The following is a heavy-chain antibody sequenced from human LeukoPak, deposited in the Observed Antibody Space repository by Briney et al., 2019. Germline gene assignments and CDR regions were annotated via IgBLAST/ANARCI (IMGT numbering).Heavy chain of an antibody. J-gene: IGHJ4*02. D-gene: IGHD3-3*01. Sequence: PSETPSLTCAVSGGSISSGGYSWSWIRQPPGKGLEWIGYIYHSGSTYYNPSLKSRVTMSVDRSKNQFSLKLSSVTAADTAVYYCARDWSGLIDYWGQGTLVTVSS. CDR3: ARDWSGLIDY. CDR1: GGSISSGGYS. V-gene: IGHV4-30-2*01. CDR2: IYHSGST.